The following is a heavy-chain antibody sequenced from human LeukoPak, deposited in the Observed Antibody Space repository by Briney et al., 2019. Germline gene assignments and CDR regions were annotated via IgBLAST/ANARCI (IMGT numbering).Heavy chain of an antibody. CDR2: ISAYNGNT. CDR1: GYTFTGYY. V-gene: IGHV1-18*04. J-gene: IGHJ3*02. D-gene: IGHD2-2*01. CDR3: ARDFSGYCSSTSCYLPDAFDI. Sequence: GASVKVSCKASGYTFTGYYMHWVRQAPGQGLEWMGWISAYNGNTNYAQKLQGRVTMTTDTSTSTAYMELRSLRSDDTAVYYCARDFSGYCSSTSCYLPDAFDIWGQGTMVTVSS.